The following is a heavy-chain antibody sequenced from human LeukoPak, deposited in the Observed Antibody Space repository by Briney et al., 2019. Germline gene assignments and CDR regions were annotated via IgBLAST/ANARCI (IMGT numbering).Heavy chain of an antibody. CDR3: ARGPIYYYDSRGAFDI. CDR2: INPNSGGT. J-gene: IGHJ3*02. V-gene: IGHV1-2*02. D-gene: IGHD3-22*01. CDR1: GYTFTGYY. Sequence: VASVKVSCKASGYTFTGYYMHWVRQAPGQGLGWMGWINPNSGGTNYAQKFQGRVTMTRDTSISTAYMELSRLRSDDTAVYYCARGPIYYYDSRGAFDIWGQGTMVTASS.